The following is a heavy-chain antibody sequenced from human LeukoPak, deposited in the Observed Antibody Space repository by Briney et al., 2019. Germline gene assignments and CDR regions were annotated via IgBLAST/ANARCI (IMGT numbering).Heavy chain of an antibody. CDR1: DFSFSLHN. Sequence: GGSLRLSCAASDFSFSLHNMNWVRQAPGKGLEWVSYINSDNMYEFYADSVKGRFTISRDNAKNSLYLQMNSLRVEDTGVYYCGGGEISGGGYSGKHLDYWGQGVLVTVSS. CDR3: GGGEISGGGYSGKHLDY. J-gene: IGHJ4*02. CDR2: INSDNMYE. D-gene: IGHD5-12*01. V-gene: IGHV3-21*06.